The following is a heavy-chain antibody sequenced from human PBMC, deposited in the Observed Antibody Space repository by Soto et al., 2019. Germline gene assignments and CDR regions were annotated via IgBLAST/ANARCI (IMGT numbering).Heavy chain of an antibody. D-gene: IGHD3-22*01. Sequence: TLVNPTQTLTLTCTFSGFSLSTSLECLFLILHPPGKALEWLALIYWDDDKRYSPSLKSRLTITKDTSKNQVVLTMTNMDPVDTGTYYCAHSPSRYYYDTSGYPYDTFDIWGQGTMVTVSS. J-gene: IGHJ3*02. CDR3: AHSPSRYYYDTSGYPYDTFDI. CDR1: GFSLSTSLEC. V-gene: IGHV2-5*02. CDR2: IYWDDDK.